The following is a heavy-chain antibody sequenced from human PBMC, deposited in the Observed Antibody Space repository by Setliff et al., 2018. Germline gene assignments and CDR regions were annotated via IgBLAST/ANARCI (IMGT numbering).Heavy chain of an antibody. CDR3: TVYNTGSSKDHY. J-gene: IGHJ4*02. CDR1: GDSIDTDIW. D-gene: IGHD2-8*02. V-gene: IGHV4-4*02. Sequence: SETLSLTCTVSGDSIDTDIWWSWVRQSPGKGLEWIGEIYLGGSTNYNPSLRGRVTISVDTSKNQFSLKLSSVTAADTALYYCTVYNTGSSKDHYWGQGTPVTVSS. CDR2: IYLGGST.